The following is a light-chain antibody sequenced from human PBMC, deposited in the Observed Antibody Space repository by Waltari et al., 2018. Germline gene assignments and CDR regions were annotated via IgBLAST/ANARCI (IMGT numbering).Light chain of an antibody. CDR3: HVWDGKTVM. J-gene: IGLJ3*02. CDR1: NLGGRW. Sequence: SSVLTQAPSVSVAPGPTATITCGGDNLGGRWVHWYQQRPGRAPVLVGYLNSDRPSGIPDRFSGSKSGNAATLTISRVEAGDEADYYCHVWDGKTVMFGGGTKLTVL. V-gene: IGLV3-21*02. CDR2: LNS.